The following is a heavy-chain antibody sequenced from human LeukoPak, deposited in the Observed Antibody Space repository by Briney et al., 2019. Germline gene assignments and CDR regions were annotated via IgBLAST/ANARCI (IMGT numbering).Heavy chain of an antibody. CDR2: IIPIFGKA. CDR1: GGTFSSYG. D-gene: IGHD4-17*01. Sequence: ASVKVSCKASGGTFSSYGISWVRQAPGQGLEWMGAIIPIFGKAYYAQRLQDRVTITADKSTSTAYMELSSLRSDDTAVYYCAREGSEDYGAQLAYWGQGTLVTVSS. V-gene: IGHV1-69*06. J-gene: IGHJ4*02. CDR3: AREGSEDYGAQLAY.